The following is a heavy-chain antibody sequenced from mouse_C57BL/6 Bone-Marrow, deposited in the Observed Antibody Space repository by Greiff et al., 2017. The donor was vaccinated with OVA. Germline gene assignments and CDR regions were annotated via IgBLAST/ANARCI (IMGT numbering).Heavy chain of an antibody. J-gene: IGHJ1*03. CDR3: ERCNWYCDV. Sequence: EVKVEESGGGLVQPGGSLSLSCAASGFTFTDYYMSWVRQPPGKALEWLGFIRNKANGYTTEYSASVKGRFTISRATSQSILYLQLTAMRAEDSATYYCERCNWYCDVWGTGTTVTVAS. V-gene: IGHV7-3*01. CDR2: IRNKANGYTT. CDR1: GFTFTDYY.